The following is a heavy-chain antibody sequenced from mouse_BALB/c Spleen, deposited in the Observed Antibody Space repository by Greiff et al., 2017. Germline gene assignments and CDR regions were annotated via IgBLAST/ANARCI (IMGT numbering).Heavy chain of an antibody. CDR2: INPSNGRT. Sequence: QVQLKQPGAELVKPGASVKLSCKASGYTFTSYWMHWVKQRPGQGLEWIGEINPSNGRTNYNEKFKSKATLTVDKSSSTAYMQLSSLTSEDSAVYYCALHYYGYYAMDYWGQGTSVTVSS. J-gene: IGHJ4*01. D-gene: IGHD1-2*01. CDR3: ALHYYGYYAMDY. CDR1: GYTFTSYW. V-gene: IGHV1S81*02.